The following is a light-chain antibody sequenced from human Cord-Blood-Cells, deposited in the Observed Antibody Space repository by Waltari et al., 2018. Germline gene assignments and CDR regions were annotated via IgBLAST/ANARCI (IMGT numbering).Light chain of an antibody. CDR2: NNN. J-gene: IGLJ2*01. Sequence: QSVLTQPPSASGTPGPRVPISCSASSSHIGSHTVNWYQQLPGTAPKLLIYNNNQRPSGVPDRFSGSKSGTSASLAISGLQSEDEADYYCAAWDDSLNGPVFGGGTKLTVL. V-gene: IGLV1-44*01. CDR1: SSHIGSHT. CDR3: AAWDDSLNGPV.